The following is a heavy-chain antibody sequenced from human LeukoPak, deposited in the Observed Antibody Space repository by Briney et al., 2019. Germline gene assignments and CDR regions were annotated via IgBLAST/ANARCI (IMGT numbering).Heavy chain of an antibody. Sequence: SQTLSLTCTVSGGSISSGGYYWSWIRQHPGKGLEWIGYIYYSGSTHYNPSLKSRVTISVDTSKNQFSLKLSSVTAADTAVYYCARGASYCSSTSCYNWFDPWGQGTLVTVSS. D-gene: IGHD2-2*01. CDR1: GGSISSGGYY. CDR3: ARGASYCSSTSCYNWFDP. CDR2: IYYSGST. J-gene: IGHJ5*02. V-gene: IGHV4-31*03.